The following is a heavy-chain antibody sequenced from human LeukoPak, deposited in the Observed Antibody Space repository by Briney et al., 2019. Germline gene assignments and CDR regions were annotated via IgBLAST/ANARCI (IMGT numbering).Heavy chain of an antibody. CDR2: IYYSGST. Sequence: SETLSLTCTVSGGSISSYYWSWIRQPQGKGLEWIGYIYYSGSTNFNPSLKSRVTISLDTSKNQFSLKLSSVTAADTAVYYCASGNWNYYYFDYWGQGTLVTVSS. D-gene: IGHD1-7*01. V-gene: IGHV4-59*01. J-gene: IGHJ4*02. CDR1: GGSISSYY. CDR3: ASGNWNYYYFDY.